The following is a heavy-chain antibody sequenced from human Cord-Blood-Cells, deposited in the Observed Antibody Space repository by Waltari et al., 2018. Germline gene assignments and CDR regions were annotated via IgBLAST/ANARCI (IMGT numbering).Heavy chain of an antibody. V-gene: IGHV1-3*01. CDR1: GYTFTSYA. J-gene: IGHJ4*02. CDR2: INAGNGNT. CDR3: ARASGSSGFDY. Sequence: QVQLVQSGAEVQKPGASVKVSCKASGYTFTSYAMHCVRQAPGQRLEWMGWINAGNGNTKYSQKFQGRVTITRDTSASTAYMELSSLRSEDTAVYYCARASGSSGFDYWGQGTLVTVSS. D-gene: IGHD3-10*01.